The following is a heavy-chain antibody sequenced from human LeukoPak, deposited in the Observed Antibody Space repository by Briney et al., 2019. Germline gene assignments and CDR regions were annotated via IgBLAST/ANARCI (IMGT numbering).Heavy chain of an antibody. CDR1: GFTFSSYG. Sequence: GRSLRLSCAASGFTFSSYGMHWVRQAPGKGLEWVAVISYDGSNKYYADSVKGRFTISRDNSKNTLYLQMNSPRAEDTAVYYCAKEFKSSGWYVVDYWGQGTLVTVSS. V-gene: IGHV3-30*18. CDR3: AKEFKSSGWYVVDY. J-gene: IGHJ4*02. CDR2: ISYDGSNK. D-gene: IGHD6-19*01.